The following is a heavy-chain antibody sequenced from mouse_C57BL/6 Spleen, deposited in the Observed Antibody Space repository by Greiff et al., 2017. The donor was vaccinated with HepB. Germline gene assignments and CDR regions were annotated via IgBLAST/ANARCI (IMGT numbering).Heavy chain of an antibody. CDR3: ARSGPYFDY. V-gene: IGHV1-54*01. Sequence: QVQLQQSGAELVRPGPSVKVSCKASGYAFTNYLIEWVKQRPGQGLEWIGVINPGSGGTNYNEKFKGKATLTADKSSSTAYMQLSSLTSEDSAVYFCARSGPYFDYWGQGTTLTVSS. D-gene: IGHD3-1*01. J-gene: IGHJ2*01. CDR2: INPGSGGT. CDR1: GYAFTNYL.